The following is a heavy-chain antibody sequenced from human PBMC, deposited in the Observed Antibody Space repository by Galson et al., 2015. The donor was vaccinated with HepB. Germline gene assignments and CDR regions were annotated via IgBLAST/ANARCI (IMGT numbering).Heavy chain of an antibody. D-gene: IGHD3-3*01. V-gene: IGHV4-34*01. CDR1: GGSFSGYY. J-gene: IGHJ4*02. CDR3: ARADITIFGRGGYFDY. CDR2: INHSGST. Sequence: ETLSLTCAVYGGSFSGYYWSWIRQPPGKGLEWIGEINHSGSTNYNPSLKSRVTISVDTSKNQFSLKLSSVTAADTAVYYCARADITIFGRGGYFDYWGQGTLVTVSS.